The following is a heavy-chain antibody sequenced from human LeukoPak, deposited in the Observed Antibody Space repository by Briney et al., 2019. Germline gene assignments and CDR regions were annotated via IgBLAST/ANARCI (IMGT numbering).Heavy chain of an antibody. Sequence: GGSLRLSCAASGFAFRNYGMTWVRQAPGKGLEWVSAITGSGGTTYSADSVRGRFTISRDNSRNTLYLGMNSLRAEDTAIYYCAKDYSFVPGELPTDYFGQGTLVAVSS. CDR2: ITGSGGTT. J-gene: IGHJ4*02. D-gene: IGHD3-10*01. CDR3: AKDYSFVPGELPTDY. CDR1: GFAFRNYG. V-gene: IGHV3-23*01.